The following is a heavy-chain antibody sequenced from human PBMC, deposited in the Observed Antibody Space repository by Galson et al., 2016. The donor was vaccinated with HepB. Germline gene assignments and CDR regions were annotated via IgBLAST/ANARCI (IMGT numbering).Heavy chain of an antibody. CDR2: INHSRST. V-gene: IGHV4-34*01. Sequence: SETLSLTCAVSGGSFNAYYWSWIRQTPGKGLEWIGEINHSRSTTYNPSLKSRVSISVDTSRNQLSLKLSSVTAADTAVYYFARDRIGDLFDIWGQGTMVTVSS. CDR3: ARDRIGDLFDI. CDR1: GGSFNAYY. J-gene: IGHJ3*02. D-gene: IGHD3-10*01.